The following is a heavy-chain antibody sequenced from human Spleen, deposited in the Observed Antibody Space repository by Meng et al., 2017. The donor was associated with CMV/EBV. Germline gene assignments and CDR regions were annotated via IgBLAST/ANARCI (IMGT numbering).Heavy chain of an antibody. J-gene: IGHJ4*02. Sequence: SVKVSCKAPGGTFSSYVISWVRQAPGQGLEWMGGIIPIFGTANYAQKFQGRVTITTDESTSSAYMELSSLRSEDTAMYYCARGDYDSGSYRDYWGQGTLVTVSS. V-gene: IGHV1-69*05. CDR2: IIPIFGTA. D-gene: IGHD3-10*01. CDR3: ARGDYDSGSYRDY. CDR1: GGTFSSYV.